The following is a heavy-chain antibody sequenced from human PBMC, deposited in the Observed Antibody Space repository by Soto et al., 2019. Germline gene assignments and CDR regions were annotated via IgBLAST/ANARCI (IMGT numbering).Heavy chain of an antibody. CDR1: GGSFSGYY. V-gene: IGHV4-34*01. CDR3: ARVQYNWNYGAFDI. Sequence: SETLSLTCDVYGGSFSGYYWRWIRQPPGKRLEWIGEVNHSGDTNYNPSLKSRVTVSADTSKNQFSLNLRSVTAADTAVYYCARVQYNWNYGAFDIWGQGTMVTVSS. J-gene: IGHJ3*02. D-gene: IGHD1-7*01. CDR2: VNHSGDT.